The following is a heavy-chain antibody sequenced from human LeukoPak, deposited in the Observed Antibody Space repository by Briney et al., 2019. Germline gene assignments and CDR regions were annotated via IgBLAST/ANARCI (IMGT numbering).Heavy chain of an antibody. CDR3: TRGSSGRRDN. D-gene: IGHD6-19*01. CDR1: GYTFTSCD. V-gene: IGHV1-8*01. CDR2: MNPNSGNT. Sequence: ASVKVSCKASGYTFTSCDINWVRQAAGQGLEWMGWMNPNSGNTGYGQSFQGRITMTRDISIGTAYMELSNLTSEDTAIYYCTRGSSGRRDNWGQGTLVTVSA. J-gene: IGHJ4*02.